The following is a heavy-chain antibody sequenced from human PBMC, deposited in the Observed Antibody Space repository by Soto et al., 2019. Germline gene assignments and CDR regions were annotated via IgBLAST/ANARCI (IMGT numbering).Heavy chain of an antibody. CDR2: ISYDGSNK. V-gene: IGHV3-30*18. D-gene: IGHD3-22*01. CDR3: AKDGYYYDSSGYYPPDYHYYGMDV. CDR1: GFTFSSYG. J-gene: IGHJ6*02. Sequence: GGSLRLSCAASGFTFSSYGMHWVRQAPGKGLEWVAVISYDGSNKYYADSVKGRFTISRDNSKNTLYLQMNSLGAEDTAVYYCAKDGYYYDSSGYYPPDYHYYGMDVWGQGTTVTVSS.